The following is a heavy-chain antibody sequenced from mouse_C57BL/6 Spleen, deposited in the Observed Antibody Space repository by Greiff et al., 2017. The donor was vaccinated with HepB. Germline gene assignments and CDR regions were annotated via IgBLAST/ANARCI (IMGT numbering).Heavy chain of an antibody. CDR3: ATRLITTVVPDY. V-gene: IGHV1-61*01. CDR2: IYPSDSET. J-gene: IGHJ2*01. D-gene: IGHD1-1*01. Sequence: QVQLQQPGAELVRPGSSVKLSCKASGYTFTSYWMDWVKQRPGQGLEWIGNIYPSDSETHYNQKFKDKATLTVDKSSSTAYMQLSSLTSEDSAVYYCATRLITTVVPDYWGQGTTLTGPS. CDR1: GYTFTSYW.